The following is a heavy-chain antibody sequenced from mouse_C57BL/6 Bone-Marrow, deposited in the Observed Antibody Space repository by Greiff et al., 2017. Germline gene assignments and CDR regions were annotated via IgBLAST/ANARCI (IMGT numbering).Heavy chain of an antibody. CDR1: GFTFSSYT. V-gene: IGHV5-9*01. Sequence: EVMLVESGGGLVKPGGSLILSCAASGFTFSSYTMSWVRQTPEKRLEWVATISGGGGNTYYPDSAKGRFTISRDNAKNALYLQMCRLRSEDTALYYCARHRGYYDYDDGFAYWGQGTLVTVSA. CDR3: ARHRGYYDYDDGFAY. CDR2: ISGGGGNT. J-gene: IGHJ3*01. D-gene: IGHD2-4*01.